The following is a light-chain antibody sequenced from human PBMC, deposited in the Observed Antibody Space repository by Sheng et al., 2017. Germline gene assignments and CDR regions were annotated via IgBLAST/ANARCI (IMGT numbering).Light chain of an antibody. CDR3: NSRDSSGNHVV. V-gene: IGLV3-19*01. J-gene: IGLJ2*01. CDR1: SLRNYY. Sequence: SSELTQDPAVSVALGQTVRITCQGDSLRNYYASWYQQKPGQAPVLVIYGKNSRPSGIPDRLSGSSSGNTASLTITGAQAEDEADYYCNSRDSSGNHVVFGGGTKLTVL. CDR2: GKN.